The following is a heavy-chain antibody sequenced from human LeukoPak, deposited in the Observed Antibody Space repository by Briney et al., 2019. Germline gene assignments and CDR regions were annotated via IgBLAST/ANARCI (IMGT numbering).Heavy chain of an antibody. CDR1: GFTFSSYG. CDR2: ISYDGSNK. D-gene: IGHD3-22*01. V-gene: IGHV3-30*18. Sequence: PGGSLRLPCAASGFTFSSYGMHWVRQAPGKGLEWVAVISYDGSNKYYADSVKGRFTISRDNSKNTLYLQMNSLRAEDTAVYYCAKDRFNYYDSSGNFDYWGQGTLVTVSS. J-gene: IGHJ4*02. CDR3: AKDRFNYYDSSGNFDY.